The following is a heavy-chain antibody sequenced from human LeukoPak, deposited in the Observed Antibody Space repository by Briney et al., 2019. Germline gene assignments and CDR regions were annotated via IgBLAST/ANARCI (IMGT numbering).Heavy chain of an antibody. J-gene: IGHJ5*02. D-gene: IGHD5-24*01. CDR2: IYYSGST. CDR1: GGSISNYY. V-gene: IGHV4-59*01. Sequence: SETLSLTCTVSGGSISNYYWSWIRQPPGKGLEWIGYIYYSGSTNYNPSLKSRVTISVDTSKNQFSLKLSSVTAADTAVYYCTRRRDGNWFDPWGQGTQVTVSS. CDR3: TRRRDGNWFDP.